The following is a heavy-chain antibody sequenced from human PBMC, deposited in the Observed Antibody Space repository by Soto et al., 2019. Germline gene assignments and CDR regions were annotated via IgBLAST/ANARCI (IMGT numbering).Heavy chain of an antibody. CDR1: GFTLSNND. D-gene: IGHD2-15*01. CDR2: ISGVGDGT. Sequence: QPGGSLRLSCAASGFTLSNNDMSWVRQAPGKGPEWVSAISGVGDGTTYADSVKGRFTISRDNSKNTLYLQMNSLRAEDTAVYYCAKVGSGSWQFDHWGQGTLVTVSS. V-gene: IGHV3-23*01. CDR3: AKVGSGSWQFDH. J-gene: IGHJ4*02.